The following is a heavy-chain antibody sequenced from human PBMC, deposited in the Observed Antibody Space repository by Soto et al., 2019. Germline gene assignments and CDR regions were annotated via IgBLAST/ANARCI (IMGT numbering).Heavy chain of an antibody. D-gene: IGHD3-22*01. V-gene: IGHV5-10-1*01. CDR3: ARIGYYDSSGYYSFGY. CDR1: RYSFTSYW. CDR2: IDPSDSYT. Sequence: RGESLKISCKGSRYSFTSYWISWVRQMPGKGLEWMGRIDPSDSYTNYSPSFQGHVTISADKSISTAYLQWSSLKASDTAMYYCARIGYYDSSGYYSFGYWGQGTLVTVSS. J-gene: IGHJ4*02.